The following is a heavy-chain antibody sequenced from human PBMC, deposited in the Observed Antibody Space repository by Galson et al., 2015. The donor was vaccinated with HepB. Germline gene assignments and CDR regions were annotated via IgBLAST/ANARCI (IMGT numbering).Heavy chain of an antibody. D-gene: IGHD2-15*01. J-gene: IGHJ4*02. CDR3: VTAGDCTGGSCHEGY. CDR1: GVTFKSYT. Sequence: SVKVSCKASGVTFKSYTFGWLRQAPGQGLEWMGGIIPIFSVGTYAQKFQDRLIITADKSAGTVYMELNSLTSEDTAMYYCVTAGDCTGGSCHEGYGGQGTLVTASS. CDR2: IIPIFSVG. V-gene: IGHV1-69*10.